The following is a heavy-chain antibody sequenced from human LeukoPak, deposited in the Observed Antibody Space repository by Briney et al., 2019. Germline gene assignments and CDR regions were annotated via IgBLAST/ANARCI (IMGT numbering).Heavy chain of an antibody. CDR2: IYYSGST. J-gene: IGHJ4*02. CDR3: AREGSSGWYPGHFDY. D-gene: IGHD6-19*01. V-gene: IGHV4-39*07. Sequence: SETLSLTCTVSGGSISSSSYYWGWIRQPPGRGLEWIGSIYYSGSTYYNPSLKSRVTISVDTSKNQFSLKLSSVTAADTAVYYCAREGSSGWYPGHFDYWGQGTLVTVSS. CDR1: GGSISSSSYY.